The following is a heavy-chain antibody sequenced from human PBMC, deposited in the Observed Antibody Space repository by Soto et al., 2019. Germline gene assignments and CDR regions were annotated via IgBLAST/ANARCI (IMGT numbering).Heavy chain of an antibody. CDR2: ISGSGGSS. Sequence: SLRLSCAASGFAFSTYAMTWVRQAPGKGLEWVSVISGSGGSSYYADSVKGRFTISRDNSKNTLFLQMNGLRAEDTAVYYCAKVTKRAAAGRYEYYKYGMDVLGQGTTVTVSS. V-gene: IGHV3-23*01. CDR1: GFAFSTYA. D-gene: IGHD6-13*01. CDR3: AKVTKRAAAGRYEYYKYGMDV. J-gene: IGHJ6*02.